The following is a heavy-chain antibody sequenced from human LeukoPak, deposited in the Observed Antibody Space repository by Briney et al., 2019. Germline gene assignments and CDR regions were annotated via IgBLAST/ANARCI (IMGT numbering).Heavy chain of an antibody. V-gene: IGHV4-59*01. Sequence: SETLSHTCTVSGGSISSYYWSWIRQPPGKGLEWIGYIHYSGSTNYNPSLKSRVTISVDTSKNQFSLKLSSVTAADTAVYYCARGPNGLDPWGQGTLVTVSS. CDR3: ARGPNGLDP. CDR2: IHYSGST. CDR1: GGSISSYY. J-gene: IGHJ5*02.